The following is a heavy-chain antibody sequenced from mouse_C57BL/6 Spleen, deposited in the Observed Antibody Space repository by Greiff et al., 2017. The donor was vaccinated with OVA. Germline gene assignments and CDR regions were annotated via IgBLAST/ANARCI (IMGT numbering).Heavy chain of an antibody. Sequence: QVQLQQSGPELVKPGASVKISCKASGYAFSSSWMNWVKQRPGQGLEWIGRIYPGDGDTNYNGKFKGKATLTVDKSSSTAYMQLSSLTSEDSAVYFCARSGEILTDPWCAYWGQGTLVTVSA. CDR3: ARSGEILTDPWCAY. CDR2: IYPGDGDT. J-gene: IGHJ3*01. D-gene: IGHD4-1*01. V-gene: IGHV1-82*01. CDR1: GYAFSSSW.